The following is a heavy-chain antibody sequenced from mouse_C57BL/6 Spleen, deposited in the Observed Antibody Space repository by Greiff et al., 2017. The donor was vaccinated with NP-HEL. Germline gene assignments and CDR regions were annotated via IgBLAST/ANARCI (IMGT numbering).Heavy chain of an antibody. V-gene: IGHV1-63*01. CDR1: GYTFTNYW. Sequence: QVQLKESGAELVRPGTSVKMSCKASGYTFTNYWIGWAKQRPGHGLEWIGDIYPGGGYTNYNEKFKGKATLTADKSSSTAYMQFSSLTSEDSAIYYCARLGTATEAFFDYWGQGTTLTVSS. D-gene: IGHD3-3*01. J-gene: IGHJ2*01. CDR2: IYPGGGYT. CDR3: ARLGTATEAFFDY.